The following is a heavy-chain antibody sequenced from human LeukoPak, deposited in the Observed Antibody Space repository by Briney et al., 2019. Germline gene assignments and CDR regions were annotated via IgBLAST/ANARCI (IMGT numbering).Heavy chain of an antibody. J-gene: IGHJ4*02. V-gene: IGHV3-33*01. D-gene: IGHD5-18*01. Sequence: GGSLRLSCAASGFTFSSYGMHWVRQAPGKGLKWVAVIWYDGSNKYYADSVKGRFTISRDNSKNTLYLQMNSLRAEDTAVYYCARDAPPGSYSYGWSTFDYWGQGTLVTVSS. CDR3: ARDAPPGSYSYGWSTFDY. CDR2: IWYDGSNK. CDR1: GFTFSSYG.